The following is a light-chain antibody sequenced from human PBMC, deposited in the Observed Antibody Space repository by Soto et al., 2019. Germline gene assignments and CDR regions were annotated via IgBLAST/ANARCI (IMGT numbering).Light chain of an antibody. J-gene: IGKJ2*01. Sequence: EIVLTQSPATLSLSPREIATLSFTASQSVSSNSSAWPQHNLGQAPRPLTSAASSTTTPLPDRLSGSASGTDFTLPTPTPDPEDFTVYYSQLYGISPYTFGHGTKVDI. CDR2: AAS. CDR1: QSVSSNS. V-gene: IGKV3-20*01. CDR3: QLYGISPYT.